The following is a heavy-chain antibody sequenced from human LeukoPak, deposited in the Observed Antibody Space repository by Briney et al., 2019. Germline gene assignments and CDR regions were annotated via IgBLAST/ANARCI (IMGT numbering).Heavy chain of an antibody. Sequence: SETLSLTCTVSGASISSNSYYWGWIRQPPGRGLEWIGSIYYSGSTYYNPSLKSRVTISVDTSKNQFSLKLSSVTAADTAVYYCARNKYYYGSRSYGVPNWFDPWGQGTLVTVSS. J-gene: IGHJ5*02. CDR1: GASISSNSYY. CDR3: ARNKYYYGSRSYGVPNWFDP. V-gene: IGHV4-39*01. D-gene: IGHD3-10*01. CDR2: IYYSGST.